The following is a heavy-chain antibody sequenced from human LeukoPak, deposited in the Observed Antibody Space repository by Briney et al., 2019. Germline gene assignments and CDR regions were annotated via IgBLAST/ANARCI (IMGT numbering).Heavy chain of an antibody. CDR1: GFTFSNYV. CDR2: ISYDGTNK. CDR3: VRSPTYYNMDV. Sequence: GESLTVSCAASGFTFSNYVIHWVRQAPGKGLEWLAVISYDGTNKYYADFVKGRFTISRDHSQSTVDLQMNTLGGADTAVYYCVRSPTYYNMDVWGKGTTVTVSS. J-gene: IGHJ6*03. V-gene: IGHV3-30*03.